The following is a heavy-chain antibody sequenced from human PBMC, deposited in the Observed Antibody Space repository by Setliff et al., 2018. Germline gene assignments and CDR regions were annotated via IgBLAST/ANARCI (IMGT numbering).Heavy chain of an antibody. Sequence: PGGSLRLSCAASGFTFSNYGMTWVRQAPGKGLEWISYISTSGSTIYYADSVKGRFTISRDNAKNSLYLQMNSLRAEDTALYYCAKGTTSSTIFGVGSFDYWGQGTLVTVSS. V-gene: IGHV3-48*04. CDR3: AKGTTSSTIFGVGSFDY. CDR2: ISTSGSTI. CDR1: GFTFSNYG. J-gene: IGHJ4*02. D-gene: IGHD3-3*01.